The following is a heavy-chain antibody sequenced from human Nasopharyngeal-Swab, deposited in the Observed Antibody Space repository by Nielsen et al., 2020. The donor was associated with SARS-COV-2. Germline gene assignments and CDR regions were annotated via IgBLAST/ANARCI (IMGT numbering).Heavy chain of an antibody. V-gene: IGHV3-73*01. CDR3: TTDFYFDY. CDR2: IGDKDHNYAT. CDR1: GISLSNAW. Sequence: GRSLRLSCAASGISLSNAWMSWVRQAPGKGLEWVGRIGDKDHNYATTYGSSVQGRFTISRDDSKNTAFLQVDSLKTEESALYYCTTDFYFDYWGQGTLVTVSS. J-gene: IGHJ4*02.